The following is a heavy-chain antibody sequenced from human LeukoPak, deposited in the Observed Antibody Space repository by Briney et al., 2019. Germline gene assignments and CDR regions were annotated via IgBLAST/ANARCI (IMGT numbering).Heavy chain of an antibody. CDR3: ARGGVIGGEEFDY. D-gene: IGHD3-16*02. CDR1: GFTFSSYS. J-gene: IGHJ4*02. V-gene: IGHV3-21*01. CDR2: ISSSSSSYI. Sequence: PGGSLRLSCAASGFTFSSYSMNWVRQAPGKGLEWVSSISSSSSSYIYYADSVKGRFTISRDNAKNSLYLQMNSLRAEDTAVYYCARGGVIGGEEFDYWGQGTLVTVSS.